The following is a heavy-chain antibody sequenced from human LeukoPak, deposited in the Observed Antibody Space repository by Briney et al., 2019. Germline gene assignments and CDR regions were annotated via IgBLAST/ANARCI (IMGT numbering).Heavy chain of an antibody. CDR2: INSDGSST. CDR1: GFTFSSYW. V-gene: IGHV3-74*01. D-gene: IGHD6-19*01. J-gene: IGHJ4*02. CDR3: ATDGIAVAGTRYFDY. Sequence: PGGSPRLSCAASGFTFSSYWMHWVRQAPGKGLVWVSRINSDGSSTSYADSVKGRFTISRDNAKNTLYLQMNSLRAEDTAVYYCATDGIAVAGTRYFDYWGQGTLVTVSS.